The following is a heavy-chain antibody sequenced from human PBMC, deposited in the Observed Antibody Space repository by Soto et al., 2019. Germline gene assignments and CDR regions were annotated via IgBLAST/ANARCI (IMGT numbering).Heavy chain of an antibody. CDR1: GFTFSSYG. D-gene: IGHD6-13*01. Sequence: PGGSLRLSCAASGFTFSSYGMHWVRQAPGKGLEWVAVISYDGSNKYYADSVKGRFTISRDNSKNTLYLQMNSLRAEDTAVYYCARGQNPYSSSWYDYYGMDVWGQGTTVTVSS. V-gene: IGHV3-30*03. J-gene: IGHJ6*02. CDR3: ARGQNPYSSSWYDYYGMDV. CDR2: ISYDGSNK.